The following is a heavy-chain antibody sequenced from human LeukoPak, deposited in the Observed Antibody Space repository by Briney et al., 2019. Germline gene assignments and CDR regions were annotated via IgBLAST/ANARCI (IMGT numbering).Heavy chain of an antibody. CDR2: INPNSGGT. CDR1: GYTFTGYY. V-gene: IGHV1-2*02. J-gene: IGHJ4*02. D-gene: IGHD4-23*01. CDR3: ARDLRWLDVGSFDY. Sequence: ASVKVSCKASGYTFTGYYMHWVRQAPGQGLEWMGWINPNSGGTNYAQKFQGRVTMTRDTSISTAYMELSRLRSDDTAVYYCARDLRWLDVGSFDYWGQGTLVTVSS.